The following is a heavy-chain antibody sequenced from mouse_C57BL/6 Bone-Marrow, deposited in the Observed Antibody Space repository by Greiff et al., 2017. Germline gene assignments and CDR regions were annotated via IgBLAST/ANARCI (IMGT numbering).Heavy chain of an antibody. CDR1: GYSLTSDY. J-gene: IGHJ4*01. CDR2: LSYRGST. CDR3: ARSGDGYYLYYARDY. Sequence: EVNVVESGPGLAQPSQTLSLPCSVTGYSLTSDYWNWIRKFPGNKLEYLGYLSYRGSTSSNPSLKSRISITRDTSKNQYYLQLNSVTTEDTATYYGARSGDGYYLYYARDYWGQGTSVTVSS. V-gene: IGHV3-8*01. D-gene: IGHD2-3*01.